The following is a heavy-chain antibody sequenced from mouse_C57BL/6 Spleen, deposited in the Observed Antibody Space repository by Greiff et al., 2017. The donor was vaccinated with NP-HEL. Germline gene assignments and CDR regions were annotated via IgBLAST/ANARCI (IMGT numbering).Heavy chain of an antibody. Sequence: QVTLKVSGPGILQPSQTLSLTCSFSGFSLSTFGMGVGWIRQPSGMGLEWLAHIWWGDDKYYNPAQKSRLTTPKDTSKNQVFLKTANVVTADTATYYCARIAAYYDYDGGRGYFDVWGTGTTVTVSS. D-gene: IGHD2-4*01. J-gene: IGHJ1*03. V-gene: IGHV8-8*01. CDR3: ARIAAYYDYDGGRGYFDV. CDR1: GFSLSTFGMG. CDR2: IWWGDDK.